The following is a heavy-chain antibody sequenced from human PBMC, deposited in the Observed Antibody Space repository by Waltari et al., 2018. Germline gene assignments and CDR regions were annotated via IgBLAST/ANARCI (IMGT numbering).Heavy chain of an antibody. CDR3: ARDRGRGLYLDS. D-gene: IGHD2-15*01. CDR2: IRGDGRT. CDR1: RASLSHTDC. Sequence: QLQESGPGLVKPSGTLSLPCGVSRASLSHTDCWSWVRQPPGKGLEWIGQIRGDGRTNYNPSFASRVTVSLDTYNNQFSLMVTSATAADTAVYYCARDRGRGLYLDSWGPGTLVTVSP. J-gene: IGHJ4*01. V-gene: IGHV4-4*02.